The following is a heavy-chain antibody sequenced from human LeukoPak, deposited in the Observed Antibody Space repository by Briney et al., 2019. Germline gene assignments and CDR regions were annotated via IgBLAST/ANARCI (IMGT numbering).Heavy chain of an antibody. CDR1: GYTFTGYY. D-gene: IGHD3-22*01. Sequence: ASVKVSCKASGYTFTGYYMHRVRQAPGQGLEWMGWLNPNSGGTNYAQKFQGRVTMTRDTSISTAYMELSRLRSDDTAVYYCAIYSYNYDSSGYYYVWGQGTLVTVSS. J-gene: IGHJ4*02. CDR2: LNPNSGGT. CDR3: AIYSYNYDSSGYYYV. V-gene: IGHV1-2*02.